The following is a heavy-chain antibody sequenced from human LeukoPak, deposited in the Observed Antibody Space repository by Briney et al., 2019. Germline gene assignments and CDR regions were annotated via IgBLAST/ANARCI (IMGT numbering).Heavy chain of an antibody. V-gene: IGHV4-34*01. CDR3: ARGAVSRYDFWSGYYTRPYYFDY. CDR1: GGSISSYY. CDR2: INHSGST. Sequence: SETLSLTCTVSGGSISSYYWSWIRQPPGKGLEWIGEINHSGSTNYNPSLKSRVTISVDTSKNQFSLKLSSVTAADTAVYYCARGAVSRYDFWSGYYTRPYYFDYWGQGTLVTVSS. J-gene: IGHJ4*02. D-gene: IGHD3-3*01.